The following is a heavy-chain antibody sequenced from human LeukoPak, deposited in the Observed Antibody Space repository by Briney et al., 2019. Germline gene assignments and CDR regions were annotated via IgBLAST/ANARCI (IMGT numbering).Heavy chain of an antibody. V-gene: IGHV4-4*07. CDR2: IYTSGST. CDR3: ARDLFDYGDNNWFDP. J-gene: IGHJ5*02. D-gene: IGHD4-17*01. CDR1: GGSISSYY. Sequence: PSETLSLTCTVSGGSISSYYWSWIRQPAGKGLEWIGRIYTSGSTNYNPSLKSRVTMSVDTSKNQFSLKLSSVTAADTAVYYCARDLFDYGDNNWFDPWGQGTLVTVSS.